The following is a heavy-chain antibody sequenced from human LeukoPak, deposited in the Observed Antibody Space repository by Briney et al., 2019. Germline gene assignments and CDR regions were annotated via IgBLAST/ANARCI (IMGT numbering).Heavy chain of an antibody. V-gene: IGHV1-46*01. CDR2: INPSGGST. Sequence: ASVTVSCKASGYTFTGYYMHWVRQAPGQGLEWMGIINPSGGSTSYAQKFQGRVTMTRDTSTSTVYMELSSLRSEDTAVYYCARDLYYGSGSYGWPNYWGQGTLVTVSS. CDR3: ARDLYYGSGSYGWPNY. J-gene: IGHJ4*02. CDR1: GYTFTGYY. D-gene: IGHD3-10*01.